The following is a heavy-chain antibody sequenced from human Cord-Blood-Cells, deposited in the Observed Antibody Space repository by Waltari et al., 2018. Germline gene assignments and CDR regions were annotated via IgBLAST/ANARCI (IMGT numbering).Heavy chain of an antibody. CDR1: GGPISSYY. Sequence: QVQLQESGPGLVKPSETLSLTCTVSGGPISSYYWSWIRQPPGKGLEWIGYIYYSGSTNYNPSLKSRVTIAVDTSKNQFSLKLSSGTAADTVVYYGAREVTGDYFDYWGQGTLVTVSS. CDR2: IYYSGST. CDR3: AREVTGDYFDY. D-gene: IGHD7-27*01. J-gene: IGHJ4*02. V-gene: IGHV4-59*01.